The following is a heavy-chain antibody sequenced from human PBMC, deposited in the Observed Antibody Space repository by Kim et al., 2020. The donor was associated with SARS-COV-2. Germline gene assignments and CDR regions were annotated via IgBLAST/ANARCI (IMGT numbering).Heavy chain of an antibody. CDR1: GFNFNNYG. CDR2: ISYEGSKK. CDR3: ARASVLFYF. J-gene: IGHJ2*01. D-gene: IGHD2-21*01. Sequence: GGSLRLSCEVSGFNFNNYGMHWVRQAAGKGLEWLAFISYEGSKKSYAEALKGRFTISRDSFKNTLYLQLNSLQTEDTAVYYCARASVLFYF. V-gene: IGHV3-30*03.